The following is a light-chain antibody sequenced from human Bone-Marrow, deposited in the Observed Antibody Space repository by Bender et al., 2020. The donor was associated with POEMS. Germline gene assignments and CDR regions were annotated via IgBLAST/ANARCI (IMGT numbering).Light chain of an antibody. Sequence: QSVVTQPPSASGTPGQRVTISCSGSSSNIGSYTVKWFQQFPGTAPKLLIYSNYQRPSGVPDRFSGSKSGTSASLAMSGLQADDEGDYYCAAWDDSLDAVVFGGGTKLTVL. CDR1: SSNIGSYT. J-gene: IGLJ3*02. CDR2: SNY. CDR3: AAWDDSLDAVV. V-gene: IGLV1-44*01.